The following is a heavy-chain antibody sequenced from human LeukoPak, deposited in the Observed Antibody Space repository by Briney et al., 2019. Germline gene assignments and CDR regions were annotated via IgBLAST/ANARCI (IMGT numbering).Heavy chain of an antibody. CDR1: GGSISTSNYY. J-gene: IGHJ4*02. V-gene: IGHV4-39*07. CDR2: IFYSGST. CDR3: ATLTGLAAAGYYFDY. Sequence: SETLSLTCTVSGGSISTSNYYWGWIRQPPGKGLEWIGNIFYSGSTYYNPSLKSRVTISVDTSKNQFSLKLSSVTAADTAVYYCATLTGLAAAGYYFDYWGQGTLVTVSS. D-gene: IGHD6-13*01.